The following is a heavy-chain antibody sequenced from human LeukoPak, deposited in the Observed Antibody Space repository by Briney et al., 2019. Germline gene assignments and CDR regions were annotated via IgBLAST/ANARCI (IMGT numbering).Heavy chain of an antibody. CDR1: GYTFTGYY. CDR3: ARDSNQYYYDSSGYYYFDY. Sequence: ASVKVSYKASGYTFTGYYMHWVRQAPGQGLEWMGWINPNSGGTNYAQKFQGRVTMTRDTSISTAYMELSRLRSDDTAVYYCARDSNQYYYDSSGYYYFDYWGQGTLVTVSS. V-gene: IGHV1-2*02. D-gene: IGHD3-22*01. J-gene: IGHJ4*02. CDR2: INPNSGGT.